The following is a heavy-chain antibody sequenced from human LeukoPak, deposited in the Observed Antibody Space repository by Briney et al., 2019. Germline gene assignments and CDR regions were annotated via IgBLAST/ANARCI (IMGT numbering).Heavy chain of an antibody. Sequence: ASETLSLTCTVSGGSISSYHWSWIRQPPGKGLEWIGYIYYSGSTNYNPSLKSRVTISVDTSKNQFSLKLSSVTAADTAVYYCARDAGATQAIDYWGQGTLVTVSS. J-gene: IGHJ4*02. CDR1: GGSISSYH. CDR2: IYYSGST. D-gene: IGHD1-26*01. V-gene: IGHV4-59*01. CDR3: ARDAGATQAIDY.